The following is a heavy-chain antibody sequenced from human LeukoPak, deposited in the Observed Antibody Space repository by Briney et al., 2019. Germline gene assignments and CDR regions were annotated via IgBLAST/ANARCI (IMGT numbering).Heavy chain of an antibody. CDR1: GYTFTTYG. Sequence: ASVKVSCKASGYTFTTYGINWVRQAPGQGLEWMGWISAYNGNTNYAQNLQGRVNMTTDTSTSTAYMELRSLRSDDTAVYFCARGPRYTSSFYFDYWGQGTLVTVSS. CDR2: ISAYNGNT. CDR3: ARGPRYTSSFYFDY. J-gene: IGHJ4*02. V-gene: IGHV1-18*01. D-gene: IGHD6-6*01.